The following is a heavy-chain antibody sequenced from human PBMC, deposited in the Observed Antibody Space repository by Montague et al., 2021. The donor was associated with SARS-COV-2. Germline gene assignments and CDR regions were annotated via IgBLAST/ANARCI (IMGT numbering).Heavy chain of an antibody. J-gene: IGHJ5*02. Sequence: SETLSLTCTVSGGSISSSSYYWGWIRQPPGKGLEWIGSIHYSGSTYYNPSLKSRVTISVDTSKNQFSLKLSSVTAADTAVYYCASERICGSGSFYNPFLLVGHWGQGTLVTVSS. CDR1: GGSISSSSYY. D-gene: IGHD3-10*01. V-gene: IGHV4-39*01. CDR3: ASERICGSGSFYNPFLLVGH. CDR2: IHYSGST.